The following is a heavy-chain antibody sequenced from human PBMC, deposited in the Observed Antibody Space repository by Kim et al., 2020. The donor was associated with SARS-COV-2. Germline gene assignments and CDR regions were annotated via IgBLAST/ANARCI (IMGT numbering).Heavy chain of an antibody. V-gene: IGHV4-39*07. CDR1: GGSISSSSYY. Sequence: SETLSLTCTVSGGSISSSSYYWGWIRQPPGKGLEWIGSIYYSGSTYYNPSLKSRVTISVDTSKNQFSLKLSSVTAADTAVYYCAREPIAAAGTGYYYYGMDVWGQGTTVTVSS. J-gene: IGHJ6*02. D-gene: IGHD6-13*01. CDR3: AREPIAAAGTGYYYYGMDV. CDR2: IYYSGST.